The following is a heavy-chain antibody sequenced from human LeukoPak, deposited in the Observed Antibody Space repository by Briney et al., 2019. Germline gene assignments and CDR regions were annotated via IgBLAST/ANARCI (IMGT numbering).Heavy chain of an antibody. Sequence: GGSLRLSCTASGFTFCDYAMSWVRQAPGKGLEGGGFIRSKAYGGTTEYAASVKGRFTISRDDSKSIAYLQMNSLKTEDTAVYYCTRHLGAVAAPFDYWGQGTLVTVSS. CDR1: GFTFCDYA. CDR2: IRSKAYGGTT. D-gene: IGHD2-15*01. CDR3: TRHLGAVAAPFDY. J-gene: IGHJ4*02. V-gene: IGHV3-49*04.